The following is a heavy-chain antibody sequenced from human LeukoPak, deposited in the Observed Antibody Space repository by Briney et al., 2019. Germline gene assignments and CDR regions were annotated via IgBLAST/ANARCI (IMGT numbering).Heavy chain of an antibody. CDR3: AREGEDINWFDP. V-gene: IGHV1-69*06. CDR2: IIPIFGTA. Sequence: ASVKVSCKASGGTFSNYAISWVRQAPGQGLEWMGGIIPIFGTANYAQKFQGRVTITADKSTSTAYMELSSLRSEDTAVYYCAREGEDINWFDPWGQGTLVTVSS. D-gene: IGHD3-16*01. J-gene: IGHJ5*02. CDR1: GGTFSNYA.